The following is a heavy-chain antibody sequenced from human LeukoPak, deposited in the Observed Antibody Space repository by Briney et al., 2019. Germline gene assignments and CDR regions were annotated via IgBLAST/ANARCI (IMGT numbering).Heavy chain of an antibody. CDR1: GFTFSTYS. J-gene: IGHJ5*02. CDR2: ISSRSNTI. CDR3: ARPLMYYYGSETYFWFDP. D-gene: IGHD3-10*01. V-gene: IGHV3-48*04. Sequence: GGSLRLSCAASGFTFSTYSLNWVRQAPGKGLEWVSYISSRSNTIYYADSVKGRFTISRDNAKNSLSLQMNSLRAEDTAVYYCARPLMYYYGSETYFWFDPWGQGTLVTVSS.